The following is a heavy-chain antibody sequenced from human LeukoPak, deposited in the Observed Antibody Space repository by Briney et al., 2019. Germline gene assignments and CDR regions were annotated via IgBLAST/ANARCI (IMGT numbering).Heavy chain of an antibody. D-gene: IGHD3-16*01. CDR1: GFTFSGW. J-gene: IGHJ4*02. Sequence: GGSLRLSCAASGFTFSGWMSWLRQAPGKGLEWVANIKQDSTAKYYVDSVKGRFTISRDNAKNSLYLDMNSLRAEDTVLYYCARLVWGTDRYFDLWGQGTLVTVSS. V-gene: IGHV3-7*01. CDR3: ARLVWGTDRYFDL. CDR2: IKQDSTAK.